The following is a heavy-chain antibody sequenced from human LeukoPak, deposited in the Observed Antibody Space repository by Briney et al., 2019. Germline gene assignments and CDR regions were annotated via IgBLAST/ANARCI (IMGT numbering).Heavy chain of an antibody. CDR1: GVSFDDYY. J-gene: IGHJ4*02. CDR3: TRMTTGHDY. V-gene: IGHV4-34*01. Sequence: SETLSLTCAVSGVSFDDYYWSWVRQTPGKGLEWIGEINHSGYTNDSPSLKSRVTLSIDTSRKQFSLNLRSVTVADAGIYYCTRMTTGHDYWAQGTLVTVSS. D-gene: IGHD4-17*01. CDR2: INHSGYT.